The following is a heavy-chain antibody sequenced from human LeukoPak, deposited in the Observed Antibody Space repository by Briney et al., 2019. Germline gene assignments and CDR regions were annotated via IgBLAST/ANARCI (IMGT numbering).Heavy chain of an antibody. D-gene: IGHD5-12*01. CDR3: ARGGCSGYDCAFDI. CDR2: IYYSGST. CDR1: GGSISSGVYY. J-gene: IGHJ3*02. Sequence: SQTLSLTCTVSGGSISSGVYYWSWIRQHPGKGLGWVGYIYYSGSTYYTPSLKSRVTISVDTSKNQFSLKLSSVTAADTPVYYCARGGCSGYDCAFDIWGQGTMVTVSS. V-gene: IGHV4-31*03.